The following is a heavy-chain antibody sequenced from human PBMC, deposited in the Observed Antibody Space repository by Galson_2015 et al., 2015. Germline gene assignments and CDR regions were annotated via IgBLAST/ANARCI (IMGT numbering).Heavy chain of an antibody. CDR1: GFTFSSYG. Sequence: SLRLSCAASGFTFSSYGMHWVRQAPGKGLEWVAVISYDGSNKYYADSVKGRFTISRDNSKNTLYLQMNSLRAEDTAVYYCAKDFPNMILSGAFDIWGQGTMATVSS. D-gene: IGHD3-22*01. CDR2: ISYDGSNK. V-gene: IGHV3-30*18. J-gene: IGHJ3*02. CDR3: AKDFPNMILSGAFDI.